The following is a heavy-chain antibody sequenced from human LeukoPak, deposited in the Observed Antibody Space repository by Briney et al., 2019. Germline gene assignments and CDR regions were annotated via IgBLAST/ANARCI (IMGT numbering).Heavy chain of an antibody. Sequence: ASVKVSCKASGYTFTGYYMHWVRQAPGRGLEWMGWINPNSGGTNYAQKFQGRVTMTRDTSISTAYMELSRLRSDDTAVYYCARAGGIDGYTPRGYWGQGTLVTVSS. J-gene: IGHJ4*02. D-gene: IGHD5-24*01. CDR3: ARAGGIDGYTPRGY. CDR2: INPNSGGT. CDR1: GYTFTGYY. V-gene: IGHV1-2*02.